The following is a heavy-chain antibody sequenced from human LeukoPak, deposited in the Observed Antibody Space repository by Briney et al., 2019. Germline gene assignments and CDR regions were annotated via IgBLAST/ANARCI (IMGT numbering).Heavy chain of an antibody. CDR1: GGSISSSSYY. CDR3: ASSPSTIFGVVIYLAFDV. D-gene: IGHD3-3*01. V-gene: IGHV4-39*01. Sequence: SETLSLTCTVSGGSISSSSYYWGWIRQPPGKGLEWIGSIYYSGSTYYNPSLKSRVTISVDTSKNQFSLKLSSVTAADTAVYYCASSPSTIFGVVIYLAFDVWGQGTMVTVSS. J-gene: IGHJ3*01. CDR2: IYYSGST.